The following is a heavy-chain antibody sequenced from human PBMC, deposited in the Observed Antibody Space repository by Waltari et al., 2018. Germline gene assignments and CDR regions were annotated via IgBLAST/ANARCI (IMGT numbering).Heavy chain of an antibody. CDR3: ARAYCSGGSCQPDGFDI. CDR2: IYHSGST. D-gene: IGHD2-15*01. CDR1: GYSISSGYY. V-gene: IGHV4-38-2*01. Sequence: QVQLQESGPGLVKPSETLSLTCAVSGYSISSGYYWGWIRQPPGKGLEWIGSIYHSGSTYYNPSLKSRVTISVDTSKNQFSLKLSSVTAADTAVYYCARAYCSGGSCQPDGFDIWGQGTMVTVSS. J-gene: IGHJ3*02.